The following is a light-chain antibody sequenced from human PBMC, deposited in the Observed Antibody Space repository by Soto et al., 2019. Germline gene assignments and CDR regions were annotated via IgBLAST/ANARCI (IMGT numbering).Light chain of an antibody. J-gene: IGKJ4*01. CDR2: GAF. CDR1: QSVGGN. CDR3: QQYGSSPLT. V-gene: IGKV3-20*01. Sequence: EIVMTQSPATLSVSPGERATLSCRASQSVGGNLAWYQQKPGQAPRLLIYGAFSRATDIPDRFSGSGSGTDFTLTINRLEPEDFAVYYCQQYGSSPLTFGGGTKVDIK.